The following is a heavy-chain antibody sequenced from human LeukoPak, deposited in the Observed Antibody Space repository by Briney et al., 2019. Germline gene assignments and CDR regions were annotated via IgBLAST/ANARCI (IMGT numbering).Heavy chain of an antibody. CDR3: ARGGYFDI. V-gene: IGHV4-34*01. CDR2: INHSGST. J-gene: IGHJ3*02. D-gene: IGHD5-12*01. CDR1: GGSFSGYY. Sequence: SETLSLTCAVYGGSFSGYYWSWIRQPPGKGLEWIGEINHSGSTNYNPSLKSRVTISVDTSKNQFSLKLSSVTAADTAVYYCARGGYFDIWGQGTVVTVSS.